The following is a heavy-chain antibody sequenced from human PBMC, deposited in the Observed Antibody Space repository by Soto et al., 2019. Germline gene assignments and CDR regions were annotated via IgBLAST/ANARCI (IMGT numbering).Heavy chain of an antibody. CDR1: GGSVSSGSYY. V-gene: IGHV4-61*01. D-gene: IGHD5-12*01. CDR2: IYYSGST. J-gene: IGHJ3*02. Sequence: SETLSLTCTVSGGSVSSGSYYWSWIRQPPGKGLEWIGYIYYSGSTNYNPSLKSRVTISVDTSKNQFSLKLSSVTAADTAVYYCARDSDSPYDAFDIWGQGTMVTVS. CDR3: ARDSDSPYDAFDI.